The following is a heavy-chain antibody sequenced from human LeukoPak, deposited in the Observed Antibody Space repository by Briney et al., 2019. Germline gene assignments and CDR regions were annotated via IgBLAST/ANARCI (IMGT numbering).Heavy chain of an antibody. J-gene: IGHJ5*02. CDR1: GFTFTGYA. CDR2: ISDGAYST. D-gene: IGHD6-13*01. CDR3: AKDSSHSSP. Sequence: GGSLRLSCAASGFTFTGYAMSWVRQAPGKGLEWVSAISDGAYSTFYADSVKGRFTISRDDSQNTVYLQMNSLRAEDAAVYYCAKDSSHSSPWGQGTLVTVSS. V-gene: IGHV3-23*01.